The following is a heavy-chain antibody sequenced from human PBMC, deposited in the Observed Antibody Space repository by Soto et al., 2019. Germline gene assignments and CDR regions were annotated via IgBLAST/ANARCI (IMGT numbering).Heavy chain of an antibody. J-gene: IGHJ4*02. CDR2: TSSTTNYI. Sequence: PGGSLRLSWAASGFTFTRYSMNWVRQVPGKGLEWVSSTSSTTNYIYYGDSMKGRFTISRDNAKNSLYLEMNSLRAEDTAVYYCARESEDLTSNFDYWGQGTLVTVS. CDR3: ARESEDLTSNFDY. V-gene: IGHV3-21*06. CDR1: GFTFTRYS.